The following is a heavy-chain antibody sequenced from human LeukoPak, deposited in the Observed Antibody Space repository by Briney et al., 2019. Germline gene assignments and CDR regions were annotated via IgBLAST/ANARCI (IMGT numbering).Heavy chain of an antibody. CDR2: INPNSGDT. Sequence: GASVKVSCKASGYISTDYHMHWVRQTPGQGLEWVGWINPNSGDTNYPQKFQGRVTMTRDTSISTAYMGLSRLRSDDTAVCYCATGAYTYYTEYWGQGTVVAVSS. V-gene: IGHV1-2*02. D-gene: IGHD1-26*01. CDR3: ATGAYTYYTEY. CDR1: GYISTDYH. J-gene: IGHJ4*02.